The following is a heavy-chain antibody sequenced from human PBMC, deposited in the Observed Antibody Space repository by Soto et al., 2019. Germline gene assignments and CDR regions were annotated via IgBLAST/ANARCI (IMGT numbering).Heavy chain of an antibody. J-gene: IGHJ4*02. CDR2: MNPNSGNT. D-gene: IGHD1-7*01. V-gene: IGHV1-8*01. CDR3: ARVSLGLNWNYVFVY. Sequence: GASVKVSCKASGYTFTSYDINWVRQATGQGLESMGWMNPNSGNTGYAQKFQGRVTMTRNTSISTAYMELSSLRSEDTAVYYCARVSLGLNWNYVFVYWGQGTLVTVSS. CDR1: GYTFTSYD.